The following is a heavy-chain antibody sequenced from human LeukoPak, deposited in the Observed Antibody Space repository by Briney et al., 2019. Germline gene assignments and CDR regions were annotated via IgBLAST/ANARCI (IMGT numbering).Heavy chain of an antibody. CDR3: ARPYYYDSSGYPGN. CDR2: IWYDGSNK. V-gene: IGHV3-33*01. Sequence: GGSLRLSCAASGFTFSSYGMHWVRQAPGKGLEWVAVIWYDGSNKYYADSVKGRFTISRDNSKNTLYLQMNSLRAEDTAVYYCARPYYYDSSGYPGNWGQGTLVTVSS. CDR1: GFTFSSYG. D-gene: IGHD3-22*01. J-gene: IGHJ4*02.